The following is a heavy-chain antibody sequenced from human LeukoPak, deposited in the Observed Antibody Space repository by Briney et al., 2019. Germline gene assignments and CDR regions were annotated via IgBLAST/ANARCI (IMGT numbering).Heavy chain of an antibody. D-gene: IGHD2-21*02. J-gene: IGHJ4*02. CDR1: GGSFSGYY. Sequence: SETLSLTCAVYGGSFSGYYWSWIRQPPGKGLEWIGEINHSGSTNYNPSLKSRVTISVDTSKSQFSLKLSSVTAADTAVYYCASRSYCGSDCYSYYFDYWGQGTLVTVSS. V-gene: IGHV4-34*01. CDR3: ASRSYCGSDCYSYYFDY. CDR2: INHSGST.